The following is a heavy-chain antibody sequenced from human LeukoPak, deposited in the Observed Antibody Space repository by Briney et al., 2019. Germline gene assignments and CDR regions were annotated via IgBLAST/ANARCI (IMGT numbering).Heavy chain of an antibody. Sequence: ASVKVSCKASGYTFTSYYMHWVRQAPGQGLEWMGIINPSGGSTSYAQKFQGRVTMTRGMSTGTVYMELSSLSSEDTAVYYCPRDWAHSRPNNYFDYWGQGTLVTVSS. CDR2: INPSGGST. CDR3: PRDWAHSRPNNYFDY. D-gene: IGHD3-16*01. J-gene: IGHJ4*02. V-gene: IGHV1-46*01. CDR1: GYTFTSYY.